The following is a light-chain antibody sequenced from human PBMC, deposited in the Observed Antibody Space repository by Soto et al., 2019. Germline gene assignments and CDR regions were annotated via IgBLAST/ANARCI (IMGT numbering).Light chain of an antibody. V-gene: IGKV1-39*01. CDR1: QSIGSH. CDR2: GAS. Sequence: IQVTQSPSSLSASVGDRVTITCRASQSIGSHLNWYQQKAGTAPNLLIHGASSLQGWVPSRFSGSGSGIDFTLTISTLQPEDFATYYCLQTYSLPVAFGGGTKVEI. J-gene: IGKJ4*01. CDR3: LQTYSLPVA.